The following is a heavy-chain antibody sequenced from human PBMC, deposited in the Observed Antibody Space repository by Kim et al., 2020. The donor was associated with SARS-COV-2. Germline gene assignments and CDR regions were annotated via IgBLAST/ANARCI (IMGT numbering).Heavy chain of an antibody. CDR2: T. Sequence: TPYNPSLRSRVAISVDTSKNQFSLKLSSVTTADTAVYYCARGQDTAKTGYWGQGTLVTVSS. J-gene: IGHJ4*02. V-gene: IGHV4-34*01. D-gene: IGHD5-18*01. CDR3: ARGQDTAKTGY.